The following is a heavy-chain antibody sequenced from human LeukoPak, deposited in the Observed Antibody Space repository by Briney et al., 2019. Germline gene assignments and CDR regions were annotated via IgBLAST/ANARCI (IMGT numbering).Heavy chain of an antibody. D-gene: IGHD6-13*01. CDR1: GFTSSSYC. CDR3: AKVDSSSWSYRRGAFDY. CDR2: INQDGSEK. V-gene: IGHV3-7*03. J-gene: IGHJ4*02. Sequence: GGSLRLSCAASGFTSSSYCMNWLRQAPGKGLEWVANINQDGSEKYYVDSVKGRFTISRDNAKNSLYLQMNSLRAEDTALYYCAKVDSSSWSYRRGAFDYWGQGTLVTVSS.